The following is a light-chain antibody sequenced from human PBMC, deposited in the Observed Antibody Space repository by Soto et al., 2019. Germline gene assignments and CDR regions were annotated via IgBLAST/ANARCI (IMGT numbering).Light chain of an antibody. V-gene: IGKV3-11*01. Sequence: DIVLTQPPGSLSLSPGETAYLSCRASQNVDTSLAWYQQRPGRAPRLLMSEASRRAAGIPARFSGTGSGTDFTLIINSLEPEDVAVYYCQQRYNWPLTFGAGTRVEI. J-gene: IGKJ4*01. CDR1: QNVDTS. CDR3: QQRYNWPLT. CDR2: EAS.